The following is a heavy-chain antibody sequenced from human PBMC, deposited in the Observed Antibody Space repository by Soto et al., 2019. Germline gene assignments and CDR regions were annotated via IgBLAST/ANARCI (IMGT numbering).Heavy chain of an antibody. D-gene: IGHD2-2*01. CDR1: GFIFSNAW. J-gene: IGHJ4*01. Sequence: EVQLVESGGGLVKPGGSLRLSCAASGFIFSNAWINWVRQAPGKGLEWVGRINSKADGGTTDFAAPVKGSFAISRDDSKNMMYMEMSSLRTEDTAVYYCTTDSYINMPIVRFDYWGLGILVTVSS. CDR3: TTDSYINMPIVRFDY. CDR2: INSKADGGTT. V-gene: IGHV3-15*07.